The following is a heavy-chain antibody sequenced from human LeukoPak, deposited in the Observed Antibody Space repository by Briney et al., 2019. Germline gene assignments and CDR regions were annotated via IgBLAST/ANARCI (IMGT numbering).Heavy chain of an antibody. CDR1: GLTFSGYW. CDR2: INQDGSII. J-gene: IGHJ4*02. D-gene: IGHD3-22*01. V-gene: IGHV3-7*01. Sequence: PGGSLRLSCAASGLTFSGYWMSWVRQAPGKGLEWVANINQDGSIIHYVDSAKGRFTISRDNAKNSLYLQMNYLRAEDTALYYCATSDDSSGSDWGQGTLVTVSS. CDR3: ATSDDSSGSD.